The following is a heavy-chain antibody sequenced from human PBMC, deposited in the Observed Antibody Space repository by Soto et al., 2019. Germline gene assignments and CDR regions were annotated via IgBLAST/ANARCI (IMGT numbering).Heavy chain of an antibody. D-gene: IGHD6-6*01. CDR3: AKNWDTTFSSSSH. V-gene: IGHV3-23*01. CDR1: GFTFRTYA. Sequence: EVQLSESGGGLVQPGGSLRLSCAASGFTFRTYAMSWARQAPGKGLEWVSAISGSGDSIYYADSVKGRFTISRDNSKNTLYLQMNSLRAEETAVYYCAKNWDTTFSSSSHWGQGTLVTVSS. J-gene: IGHJ4*02. CDR2: ISGSGDSI.